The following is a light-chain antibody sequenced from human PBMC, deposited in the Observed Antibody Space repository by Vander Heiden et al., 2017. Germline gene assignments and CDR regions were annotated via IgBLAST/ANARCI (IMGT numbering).Light chain of an antibody. CDR2: DVS. CDR1: RSVSSRL. J-gene: IGKJ1*01. V-gene: IGKV3-20*01. CDR3: QQYASSRT. Sequence: EVVFAQSPGPLSLSPGERAPLSCRASRSVSSRLLAWHQQKPGQATRLLVYDVSTRATGIPDRCSGSGSGTDFTLTIRRLEHEDSAVYYCQQYASSRTFGQGTKVEI.